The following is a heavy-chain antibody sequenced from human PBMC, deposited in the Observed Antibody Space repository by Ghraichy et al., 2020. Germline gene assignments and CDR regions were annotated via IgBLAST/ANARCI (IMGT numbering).Heavy chain of an antibody. J-gene: IGHJ4*02. V-gene: IGHV3-74*01. CDR2: INSDGSSI. CDR1: GFTFSSYW. Sequence: GGSLRLSCAVSGFTFSSYWMHWVRQAPGKGLVWVSRINSDGSSISYADSVKGRFTFSRDNAKNTLYLQMNNLRADDTAVYYCARGGPEYCSGGSCYAGDYWGQGTLVTVSS. CDR3: ARGGPEYCSGGSCYAGDY. D-gene: IGHD2-15*01.